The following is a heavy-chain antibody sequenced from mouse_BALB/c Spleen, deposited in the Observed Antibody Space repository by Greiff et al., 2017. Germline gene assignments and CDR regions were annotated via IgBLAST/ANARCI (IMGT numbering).Heavy chain of an antibody. D-gene: IGHD2-14*01. CDR2: IYPGDGDT. J-gene: IGHJ3*01. CDR3: ARKSGDRYDEGAWFAY. V-gene: IGHV1-87*01. CDR1: GYTFTSYW. Sequence: VQLQESGAELARPGASVKLSCKASGYTFTSYWMQWVKQRPGQGLEWIGAIYPGDGDTRYTQKFKGKATLTADKSSSTAYMQLSSLASEDSAVYYCARKSGDRYDEGAWFAYWGQGTLVTVSA.